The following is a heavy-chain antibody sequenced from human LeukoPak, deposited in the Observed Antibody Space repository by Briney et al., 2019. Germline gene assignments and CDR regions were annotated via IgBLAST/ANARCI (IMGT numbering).Heavy chain of an antibody. D-gene: IGHD5-12*01. CDR2: ISDSGGTT. CDR1: GFTFSTYA. J-gene: IGHJ4*02. V-gene: IGHV3-23*01. CDR3: AKHSYRVDSFTDY. Sequence: GGSLRLSCAASGFTFSTYAMSWVRQAPGKGLEWVSGISDSGGTTYYADSVKGRFTISRDNSKNTLYLQMNSLRAEDTAVYYGAKHSYRVDSFTDYWGQGTLVTVSS.